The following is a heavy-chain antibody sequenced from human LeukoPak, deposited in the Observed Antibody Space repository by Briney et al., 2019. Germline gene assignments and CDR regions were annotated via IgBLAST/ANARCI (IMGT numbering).Heavy chain of an antibody. CDR3: AKNSGDCNLFVP. V-gene: IGHV6-1*01. Sequence: SQTLSHTCAISRDSVSNDRAAWNWTRQSPSRGLEWLGRTYYRSKWFNDFALSVKSRIAISPDTSKNEFSMEQNSVTPEDTAVYYCAKNSGDCNLFVPWGQGTLVTVSS. D-gene: IGHD4-17*01. CDR1: RDSVSNDRAA. J-gene: IGHJ5*02. CDR2: TYYRSKWFN.